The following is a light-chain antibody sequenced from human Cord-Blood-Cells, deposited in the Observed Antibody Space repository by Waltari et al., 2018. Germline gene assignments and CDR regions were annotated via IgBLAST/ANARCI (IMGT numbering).Light chain of an antibody. V-gene: IGKV3-20*01. J-gene: IGKJ4*01. CDR1: KSVSSSY. CDR3: QQYGSSLL. CDR2: GAS. Sequence: IVLTQSPGTLSLSPGERATLSCRASKSVSSSYLAWYQQKPGQAPRLLIYGASSRATGTPDRVSGSGSGTDFTLTISRLEPEDFAVYYCQQYGSSLLFGGGTKVEIK.